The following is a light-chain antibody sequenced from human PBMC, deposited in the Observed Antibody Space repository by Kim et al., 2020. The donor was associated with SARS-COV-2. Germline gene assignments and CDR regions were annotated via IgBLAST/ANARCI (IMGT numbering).Light chain of an antibody. J-gene: IGLJ3*02. Sequence: SYELTQPPSASVSPGQTASITCSGDKLGDKYACWYQQKPGQCPVLVIYQDSKRPSGIPERFSGSNSGNTATLTISGTQAMDEADYYCQAWDSSTLWVFGG. V-gene: IGLV3-1*01. CDR1: KLGDKY. CDR2: QDS. CDR3: QAWDSSTLWV.